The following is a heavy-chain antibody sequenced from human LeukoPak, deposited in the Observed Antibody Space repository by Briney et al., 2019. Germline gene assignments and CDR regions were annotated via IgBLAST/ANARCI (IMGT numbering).Heavy chain of an antibody. V-gene: IGHV3-15*01. CDR2: IYSKKAGGTT. J-gene: IGHJ4*02. Sequence: GGSLRLSCAASGFTFSSAWMSWVRQAPGKGLEWVGRIYSKKAGGTTDHAAPVKGRFTISRDDSKNMVYLQLNGLKTEDTAVYYCTTDPRHWGQGTLVTVSS. CDR1: GFTFSSAW. CDR3: TTDPRH.